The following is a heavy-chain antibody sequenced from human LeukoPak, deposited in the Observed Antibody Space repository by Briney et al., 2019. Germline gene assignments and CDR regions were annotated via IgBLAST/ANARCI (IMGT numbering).Heavy chain of an antibody. CDR2: FSGAVDTT. CDR1: GFTFSTFA. J-gene: IGHJ6*03. D-gene: IGHD2-15*01. Sequence: GGSLRLSCAASGFTFSTFAMNWVRQAPGKGLEWVSTFSGAVDTTYYADSVKGRFTISRDNSKNTLYLQMNSLRAEDTAIYYCAKNGDRGAYCSGGSCYPYYYYNMDVWGKGTTVTISS. V-gene: IGHV3-23*01. CDR3: AKNGDRGAYCSGGSCYPYYYYNMDV.